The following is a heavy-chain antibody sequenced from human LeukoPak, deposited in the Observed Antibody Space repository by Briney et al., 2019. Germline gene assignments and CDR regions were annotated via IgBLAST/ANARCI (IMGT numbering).Heavy chain of an antibody. CDR2: IWYDGSNK. D-gene: IGHD5-12*01. V-gene: IGHV3-33*01. Sequence: GGSLRLSCAASRFTFSSYGMHWVRQAPGKGLEWVAVIWYDGSNKYYADSVKGRFTISRDNSKNTLYLQMNSLRAEDTAVYYCARVRGYSGYDLARFDPWGQGTLVTVSS. J-gene: IGHJ5*02. CDR1: RFTFSSYG. CDR3: ARVRGYSGYDLARFDP.